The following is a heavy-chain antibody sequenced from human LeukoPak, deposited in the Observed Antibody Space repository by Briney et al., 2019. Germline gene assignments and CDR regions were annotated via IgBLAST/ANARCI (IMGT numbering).Heavy chain of an antibody. Sequence: SVKVSCKASGGTFSSYAISWVRRAPGQGLEWMGGIIPIFGTANYAQKFQGRVTITADESTSTAYMELSSLRSEDTAVYYCARDLSGSGWEYYFDYWGQGTLVTVSS. CDR2: IIPIFGTA. CDR1: GGTFSSYA. V-gene: IGHV1-69*13. D-gene: IGHD6-19*01. J-gene: IGHJ4*02. CDR3: ARDLSGSGWEYYFDY.